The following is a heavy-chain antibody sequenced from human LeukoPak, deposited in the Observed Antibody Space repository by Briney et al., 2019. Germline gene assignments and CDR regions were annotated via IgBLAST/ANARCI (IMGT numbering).Heavy chain of an antibody. D-gene: IGHD5-24*01. Sequence: PSETLSLTCTVSGGSISSSSYYWSWIRQPPGKGLEWIGYIYYSGSTNYNPSLKSRVTISVDTSKNQFSLKLSSVTAADTAVYYCARDGYNYYFDYWGQGTLVTVSS. CDR1: GGSISSSSYY. CDR3: ARDGYNYYFDY. J-gene: IGHJ4*02. CDR2: IYYSGST. V-gene: IGHV4-61*01.